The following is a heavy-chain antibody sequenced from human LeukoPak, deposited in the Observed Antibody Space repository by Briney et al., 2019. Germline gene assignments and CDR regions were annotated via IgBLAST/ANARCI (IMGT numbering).Heavy chain of an antibody. J-gene: IGHJ6*02. D-gene: IGHD6-13*01. CDR1: GFSFSSYA. V-gene: IGHV3-30-3*01. Sequence: GGSLRLSCAASGFSFSSYAMHWVRQAPGEGLEWVAVISYDGSNKYVDSVKGRFTISRDNSKNTLYLQMNSLRAEDTAVYYCARDWTSSSWYQIPPYYYYGMDVWGQGTTVTVSS. CDR2: ISYDGSNK. CDR3: ARDWTSSSWYQIPPYYYYGMDV.